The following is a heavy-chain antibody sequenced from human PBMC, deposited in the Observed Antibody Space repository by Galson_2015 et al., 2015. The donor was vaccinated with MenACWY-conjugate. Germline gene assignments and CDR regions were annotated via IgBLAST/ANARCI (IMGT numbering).Heavy chain of an antibody. CDR3: TTDAAAGTIDYYYYYGMDV. J-gene: IGHJ6*02. CDR1: GFTFSNAW. CDR2: IKSKTDGGTT. Sequence: SLRLSCAASGFTFSNAWMSWVRQAPGKGLEWVGRIKSKTDGGTTDYAAPVKGRFTISRDDSKNTLYLQMNSLKTEDTAVYYCTTDAAAGTIDYYYYYGMDVWGQGTTVTVSS. V-gene: IGHV3-15*01. D-gene: IGHD6-13*01.